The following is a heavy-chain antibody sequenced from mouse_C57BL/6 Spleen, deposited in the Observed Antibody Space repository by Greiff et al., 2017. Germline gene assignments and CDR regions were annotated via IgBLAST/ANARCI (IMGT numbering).Heavy chain of an antibody. CDR3: TRWTTGTDY. D-gene: IGHD4-1*01. Sequence: QVQLQQSGAELVRPGASVTLSCKASGYTFTDYEMHWVKQTPVHGLEWIGAIDPETGGTAYNQKFKGKAILTADKSSSTAYMELRSLTSEDSAVYYCTRWTTGTDYWGQGTTLTVSS. CDR2: IDPETGGT. J-gene: IGHJ2*01. CDR1: GYTFTDYE. V-gene: IGHV1-15*01.